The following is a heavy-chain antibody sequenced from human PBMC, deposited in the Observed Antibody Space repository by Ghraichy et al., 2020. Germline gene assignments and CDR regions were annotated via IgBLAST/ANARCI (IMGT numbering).Heavy chain of an antibody. CDR3: ARDRYGESDY. CDR2: IYYSGST. J-gene: IGHJ4*02. CDR1: GGSISSNY. Sequence: ESLNISCTVSGGSISSNYWSWIRQPPGKGLEWIGYIYYSGSTNYNPSLKSRVTISVDTSKNQFSLKLSSVTAADTAVYYCARDRYGESDYWGQGTLVTVSS. V-gene: IGHV4-59*01. D-gene: IGHD4-17*01.